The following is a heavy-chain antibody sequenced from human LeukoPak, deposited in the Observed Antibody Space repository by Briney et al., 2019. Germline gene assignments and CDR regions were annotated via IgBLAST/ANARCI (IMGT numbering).Heavy chain of an antibody. Sequence: SETLSLTCTVSGGSISSYYWSWIRQPPGKGLEWIGYIYYSGSTNYNPSLKSRVTISVDTSKNQFSLKLSSVTAADTAVYYCARATQSREYYYDSSSLPYKEYWGQGTLVTVSS. V-gene: IGHV4-59*01. D-gene: IGHD3-22*01. CDR2: IYYSGST. J-gene: IGHJ4*02. CDR3: ARATQSREYYYDSSSLPYKEY. CDR1: GGSISSYY.